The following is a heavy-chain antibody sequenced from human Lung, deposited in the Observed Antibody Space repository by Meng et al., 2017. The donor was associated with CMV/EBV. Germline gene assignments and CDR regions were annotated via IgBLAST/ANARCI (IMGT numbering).Heavy chain of an antibody. Sequence: ESXKISXAASGFTFRTYWMSWVRQAPGKGLEWVANIKPDGSEKSYVDYVKGRFTISRDNAENSLYLQMDSLRAEDTAVYYCARGGSNGGYLPHWGQGTXVTVSS. CDR2: IKPDGSEK. V-gene: IGHV3-7*01. D-gene: IGHD4-17*01. CDR3: ARGGSNGGYLPH. CDR1: GFTFRTYW. J-gene: IGHJ4*02.